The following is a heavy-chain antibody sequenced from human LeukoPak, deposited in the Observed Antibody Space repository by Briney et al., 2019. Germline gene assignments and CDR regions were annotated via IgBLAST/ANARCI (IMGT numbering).Heavy chain of an antibody. CDR1: GYSFISYW. Sequence: GESLKISCKGSGYSFISYWIGWVRQMPGKGLEWMGIIYPGDSDTTYSPSFQGQVTISADKSINTAYLQWRSLKASDTAMYYCARSVAHVERYYFDYWGQGTLVSVSS. CDR3: ARSVAHVERYYFDY. CDR2: IYPGDSDT. V-gene: IGHV5-51*01. D-gene: IGHD1-1*01. J-gene: IGHJ4*02.